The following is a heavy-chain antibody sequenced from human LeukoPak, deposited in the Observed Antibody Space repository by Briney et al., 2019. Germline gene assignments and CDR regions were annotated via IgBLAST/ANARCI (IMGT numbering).Heavy chain of an antibody. CDR3: ASLEPKRYYDSSGYYPPDDY. Sequence: GGSLRLSCAASGFTVSSNYMGWVRQAPGKGLEWVSVLYSGGSTYYPDSVKGRFTISRDNSKNTLYLQMNSLRAEDTAVYYCASLEPKRYYDSSGYYPPDDYWGQGTLVTVSS. CDR1: GFTVSSNY. J-gene: IGHJ4*02. D-gene: IGHD3-22*01. CDR2: LYSGGST. V-gene: IGHV3-66*02.